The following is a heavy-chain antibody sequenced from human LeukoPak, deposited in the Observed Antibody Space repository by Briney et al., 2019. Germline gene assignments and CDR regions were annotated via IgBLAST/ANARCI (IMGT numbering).Heavy chain of an antibody. CDR2: ISSSSSYI. D-gene: IGHD6-6*01. CDR3: AKDGGAARPYY. Sequence: GGSLRLSCAASGFTFSSYSMNWVRPAPGKGLEWVSSISSSSSYIYYADSVKGRFTISRDNDKNSLYLQMNSLRAEDTAVYYCAKDGGAARPYYWGQGTLVTVSS. CDR1: GFTFSSYS. V-gene: IGHV3-21*04. J-gene: IGHJ4*02.